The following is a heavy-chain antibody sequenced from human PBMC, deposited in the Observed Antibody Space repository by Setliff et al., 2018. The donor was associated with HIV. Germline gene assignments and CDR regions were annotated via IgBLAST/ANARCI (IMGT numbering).Heavy chain of an antibody. Sequence: PSETLSLTCTVSGGSISSGSYYWSWIRQPPGKGLEWIGSIYYSGSTYYNPSLKSRVTISVDTSKNQFSLKLSSVTAADTAVYYCARVGYYDSSFDYWGQGTLVTVSS. CDR2: IYYSGST. J-gene: IGHJ4*02. CDR1: GGSISSGSYY. CDR3: ARVGYYDSSFDY. D-gene: IGHD3-22*01. V-gene: IGHV4-39*01.